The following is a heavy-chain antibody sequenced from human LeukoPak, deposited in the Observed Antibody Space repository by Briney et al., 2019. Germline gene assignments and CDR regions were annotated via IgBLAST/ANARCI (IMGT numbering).Heavy chain of an antibody. Sequence: GASVKVSCKASGYTFTSYYMHWVRQAPGQGLEWMGIINPSGGSTSYAQKFQGRVTMTRDTSTSTVCMELSSLRSEDTAVYYCARLSRTDTVTRHFDYWGQGTLVTVSS. CDR3: ARLSRTDTVTRHFDY. V-gene: IGHV1-46*01. CDR2: INPSGGST. D-gene: IGHD4-17*01. J-gene: IGHJ4*02. CDR1: GYTFTSYY.